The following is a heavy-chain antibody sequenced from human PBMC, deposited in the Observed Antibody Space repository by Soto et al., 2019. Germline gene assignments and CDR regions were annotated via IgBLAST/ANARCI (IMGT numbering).Heavy chain of an antibody. CDR1: GGTYSSYA. V-gene: IGHV1-69*13. J-gene: IGHJ3*02. D-gene: IGHD3-22*01. Sequence: VAPVKVSCKASGGTYSSYAISWVRQAPGQGLEWMGGIIPIFGTANYAQKFQGRVTITADESTSTAYMELSSLRSEDTAVYYCAREKSAGTYYYDSSGYYRGKDDAFDIWGQGTMVTVSS. CDR2: IIPIFGTA. CDR3: AREKSAGTYYYDSSGYYRGKDDAFDI.